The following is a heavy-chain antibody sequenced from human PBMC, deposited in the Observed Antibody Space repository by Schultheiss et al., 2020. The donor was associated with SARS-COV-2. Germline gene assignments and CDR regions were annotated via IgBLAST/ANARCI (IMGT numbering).Heavy chain of an antibody. CDR2: IYSGGST. J-gene: IGHJ6*02. Sequence: GGSLRLSCAASGFTVSSNYMSWVRQAPGKGLEWVSVIYSGGSTYYADSVKGRFTISRDNSKNTLYLQMNSLRVEDTAVYYCARPQYYYDSSARGYYGMDVWGQGTMVTVSS. V-gene: IGHV3-66*04. D-gene: IGHD3-22*01. CDR1: GFTVSSNY. CDR3: ARPQYYYDSSARGYYGMDV.